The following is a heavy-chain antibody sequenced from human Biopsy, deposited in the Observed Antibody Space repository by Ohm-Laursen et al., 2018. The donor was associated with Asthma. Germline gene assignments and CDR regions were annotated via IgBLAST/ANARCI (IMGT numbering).Heavy chain of an antibody. Sequence: SLRLSCTVSGFSFDDCAMHWVRQAPGKGLEWVSSISWNSGNIDYAVSVKGRFTISRDNSKNTVDLQMRSLRAEDTAIYYCVKDTDEIRGYYTFEVWGQGTMVTVSS. D-gene: IGHD3-22*01. CDR3: VKDTDEIRGYYTFEV. J-gene: IGHJ3*01. CDR2: ISWNSGNI. CDR1: GFSFDDCA. V-gene: IGHV3-9*01.